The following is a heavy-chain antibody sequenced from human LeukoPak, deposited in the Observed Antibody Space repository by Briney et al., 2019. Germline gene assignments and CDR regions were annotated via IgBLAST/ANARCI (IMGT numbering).Heavy chain of an antibody. V-gene: IGHV3-30*03. CDR1: GFTFSSYS. CDR2: ISYDGSNK. Sequence: GGSLRLSCAASGFTFSSYSMNWVRQAPGKGLEWVAVISYDGSNKYSADSVKGQFTISRDNSKNTLYLQMNSLRAEDTALYYCARGYFDWLSALDYWGQGTLVTVSS. CDR3: ARGYFDWLSALDY. D-gene: IGHD3-9*01. J-gene: IGHJ4*02.